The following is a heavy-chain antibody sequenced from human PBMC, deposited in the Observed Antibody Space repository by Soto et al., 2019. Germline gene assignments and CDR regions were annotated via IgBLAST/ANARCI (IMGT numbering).Heavy chain of an antibody. J-gene: IGHJ4*02. CDR2: ISGSGGST. CDR3: ANAPEPGCYFDWLSF. Sequence: EVQLLESGGGLVQPGGSLRLSCAASGFTFSSYAMSWVRQAPGKGLEWVSAISGSGGSTYYADSVKGRFTISRDNSKNSLDLQMNRRRAEGTAVNYCANAPEPGCYFDWLSFWGQGTLATVSS. V-gene: IGHV3-23*01. CDR1: GFTFSSYA. D-gene: IGHD3-9*01.